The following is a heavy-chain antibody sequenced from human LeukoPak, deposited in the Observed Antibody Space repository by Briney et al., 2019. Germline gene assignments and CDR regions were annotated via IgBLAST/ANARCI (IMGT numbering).Heavy chain of an antibody. CDR1: GGSLSSHY. CDR3: ARFSSGCSTSSCYLTY. J-gene: IGHJ4*02. CDR2: IHDTGST. Sequence: SETLSLTCSVSGGSLSSHYWSWIRQPPGKGLELIGHIHDTGSTFYNPSLRGRVTISLDTSDNQFSLKLTSMTAADTAVYYCARFSSGCSTSSCYLTYWGQGTLVTVS. D-gene: IGHD2-2*01. V-gene: IGHV4-59*11.